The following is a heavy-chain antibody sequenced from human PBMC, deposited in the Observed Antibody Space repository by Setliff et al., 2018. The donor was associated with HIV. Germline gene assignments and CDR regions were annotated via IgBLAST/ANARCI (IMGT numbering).Heavy chain of an antibody. J-gene: IGHJ4*02. CDR1: GDSITSHY. Sequence: LSLTCSVSGDSITSHYWSWIRQPPGKGLEWIGYIYFTGSTNYNPSLKSRVTISVDTSKNQFSLKLSSVTAADTAVYYCARLFRWLQFPDRFDSWGQGAMVTVSS. D-gene: IGHD6-19*01. CDR3: ARLFRWLQFPDRFDS. V-gene: IGHV4-59*11. CDR2: IYFTGST.